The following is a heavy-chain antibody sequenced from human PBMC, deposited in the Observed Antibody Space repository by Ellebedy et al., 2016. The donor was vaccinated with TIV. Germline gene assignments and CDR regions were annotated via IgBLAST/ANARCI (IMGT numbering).Heavy chain of an antibody. CDR1: GGSISPYY. CDR3: ARVVWQQPVSYAFDI. V-gene: IGHV4-59*01. D-gene: IGHD6-13*01. J-gene: IGHJ3*02. CDR2: IYYSGGT. Sequence: MPSETLSLTCAVSGGSISPYYWSWIRQPPGKGLEWIGYIYYSGGTNYNPSLKSRVTISVDTSKNQFSLRLNSVTAADTAVYYCARVVWQQPVSYAFDIWGQGTMVTVSS.